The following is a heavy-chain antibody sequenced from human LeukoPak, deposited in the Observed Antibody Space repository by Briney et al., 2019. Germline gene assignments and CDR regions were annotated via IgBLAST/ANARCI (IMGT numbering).Heavy chain of an antibody. CDR1: GGSISSYY. V-gene: IGHV4-34*01. CDR2: INHSGST. CDR3: ARGPPRTRQLERRXVNXFDP. D-gene: IGHD1-1*01. J-gene: IGHJ5*02. Sequence: SETLSLTCTVSGGSISSYYWSWIRQPPGKGLEWIGEINHSGSTNYNPSLKSRVTISVDTSKNQFSLKLSSVTAADTAVYYCARGPPRTRQLERRXVNXFDPWGQGTLVTVSS.